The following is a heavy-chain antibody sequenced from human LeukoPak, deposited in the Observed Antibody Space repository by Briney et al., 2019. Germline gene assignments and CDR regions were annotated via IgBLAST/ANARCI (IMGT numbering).Heavy chain of an antibody. J-gene: IGHJ6*02. D-gene: IGHD2-2*01. Sequence: PSETLSLTCTVSGGSISSYYWSWIRQPSGKGLEWIGYIYYSGSTNYNPSLKSRVTISVDTSKNQFSLKLSSVTAADTAVYYCARVVVVPAAHYYYGMDVWGQGTTVTVSS. CDR2: IYYSGST. CDR1: GGSISSYY. CDR3: ARVVVVPAAHYYYGMDV. V-gene: IGHV4-59*01.